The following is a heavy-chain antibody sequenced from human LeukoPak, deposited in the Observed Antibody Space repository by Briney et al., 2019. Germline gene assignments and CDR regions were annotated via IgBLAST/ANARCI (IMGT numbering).Heavy chain of an antibody. CDR2: PYSSGNT. Sequence: GGSLRLSCAASAFTVSANYMTWDRQAPGKGREWVSRPYSSGNTMYADSVKGRFTISRENSKKTRSLQMNSLRPEDTAMYYCASPGYNSGGWWFHYWGQGTLVTVSS. CDR3: ASPGYNSGGWWFHY. J-gene: IGHJ4*02. V-gene: IGHV3-53*01. CDR1: AFTVSANY. D-gene: IGHD6-19*01.